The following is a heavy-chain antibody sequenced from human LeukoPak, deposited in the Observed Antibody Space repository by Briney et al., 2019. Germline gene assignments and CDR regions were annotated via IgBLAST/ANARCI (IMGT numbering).Heavy chain of an antibody. CDR2: ISSSSSYI. CDR1: GFTFSTYT. Sequence: GGSLRLSCAASGFTFSTYTMNWVRQAPGKGLEWVSSISSSSSYIYYADSMKGRFTISRDSAKNSLYLQMNSLRAEDTAVYYCARDRVVAPYYFDYWGQGTLVTVSS. D-gene: IGHD5-12*01. J-gene: IGHJ4*02. V-gene: IGHV3-21*01. CDR3: ARDRVVAPYYFDY.